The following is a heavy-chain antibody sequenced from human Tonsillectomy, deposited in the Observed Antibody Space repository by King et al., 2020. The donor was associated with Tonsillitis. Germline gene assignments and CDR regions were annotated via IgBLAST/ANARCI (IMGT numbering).Heavy chain of an antibody. CDR3: ARYVTFGGKY. D-gene: IGHD4-23*01. J-gene: IGHJ4*02. Sequence: EVQLVESGGGLVQPGGSLRLSCAVSGLTFSSYWMSWVRQAPGKGLEWVANINQNGGEKYYVDSVKGRFTISRDNAKNSLYLQMNSHRADDTAVYYCARYVTFGGKYWGPGTLVTVSS. CDR1: GLTFSSYW. V-gene: IGHV3-7*03. CDR2: INQNGGEK.